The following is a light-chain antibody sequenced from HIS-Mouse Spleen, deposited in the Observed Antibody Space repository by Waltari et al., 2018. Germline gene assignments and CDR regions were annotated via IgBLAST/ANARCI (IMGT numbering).Light chain of an antibody. CDR1: RSDVGGYNS. J-gene: IGLJ2*01. Sequence: QSALPQPRPVSGSPGQSVTISCTGTRSDVGGYNSVSWYQQHPGKAPKLMIYDVSKRPSGVPDRFSGSKSGNTASLTISGLQAEDEADYYCCSYAGSYTLVFGGGTKLTVL. CDR3: CSYAGSYTLV. V-gene: IGLV2-11*01. CDR2: DVS.